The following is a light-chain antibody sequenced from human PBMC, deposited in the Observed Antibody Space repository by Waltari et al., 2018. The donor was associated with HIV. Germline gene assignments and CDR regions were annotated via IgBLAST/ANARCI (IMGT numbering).Light chain of an antibody. Sequence: QSVLTQPPSVSAAPGQTVTISCSGSSTNIGSHSVSWYQQPPGTAPKLRLYDNNKRPSAIHDRFSVSKSGTSAPVGITGRQTGAEADYSCGTWDSSLSAVFGGGTKLTVL. CDR3: GTWDSSLSAV. CDR2: DNN. V-gene: IGLV1-51*01. J-gene: IGLJ3*02. CDR1: STNIGSHS.